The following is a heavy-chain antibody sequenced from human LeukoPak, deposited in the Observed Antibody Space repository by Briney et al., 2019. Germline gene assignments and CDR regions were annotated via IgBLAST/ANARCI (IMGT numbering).Heavy chain of an antibody. Sequence: GGSLRLSCAASGFTFSDYYMSWIRQAPGKGLEWVSYISSSSSYTNYADSVRGRFTISRDNAKNSLYLQMNSLRAEDTAVYYCARGDGCILEYWGQGTLVTVSS. D-gene: IGHD5-24*01. CDR1: GFTFSDYY. CDR2: ISSSSSYT. V-gene: IGHV3-11*06. J-gene: IGHJ4*02. CDR3: ARGDGCILEY.